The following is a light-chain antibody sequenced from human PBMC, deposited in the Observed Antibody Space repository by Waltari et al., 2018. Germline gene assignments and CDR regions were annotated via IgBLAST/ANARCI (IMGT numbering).Light chain of an antibody. CDR3: QQYNYWPWT. Sequence: EIVMTQSPATLSVSPGESATLSRRASQSLSSTFAWYQQKPGQAPRLLIYSTSTRAPGIPARFSGSGSGTEFTLTISSLQSEDFAIYYCQQYNYWPWTFGQGTRVEIK. J-gene: IGKJ1*01. CDR2: STS. V-gene: IGKV3D-15*01. CDR1: QSLSST.